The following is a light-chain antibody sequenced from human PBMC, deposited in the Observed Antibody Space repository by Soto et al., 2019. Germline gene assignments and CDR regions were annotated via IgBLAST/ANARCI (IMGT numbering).Light chain of an antibody. V-gene: IGKV3-15*01. CDR1: QSVRSTY. CDR2: GVS. J-gene: IGKJ4*01. CDR3: QQYGDWPLT. Sequence: EIVMTQSPVTLSVSPGERATLSCRASQSVRSTYLAWYQQKPGQVPRLLIFGVSNRAAGIPARFSGSGSGTEFTLSISSLQSEDFAVYYCQQYGDWPLTFGGGTKVDIK.